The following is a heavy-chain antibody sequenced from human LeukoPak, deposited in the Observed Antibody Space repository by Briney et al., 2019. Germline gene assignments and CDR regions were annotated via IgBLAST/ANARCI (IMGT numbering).Heavy chain of an antibody. CDR3: ARRRGYYGSGPRYYWFDP. Sequence: SETLSLTCTVSGGSISSSSYYWGWIRQPPGKGLEWIGSIYYSGSTYYNPSLKSRVTISVDTSKNQFSLKLSSVTAADTAVYYCARRRGYYGSGPRYYWFDPWGQGTLVTVSS. V-gene: IGHV4-39*01. CDR1: GGSISSSSYY. J-gene: IGHJ5*02. CDR2: IYYSGST. D-gene: IGHD3-10*01.